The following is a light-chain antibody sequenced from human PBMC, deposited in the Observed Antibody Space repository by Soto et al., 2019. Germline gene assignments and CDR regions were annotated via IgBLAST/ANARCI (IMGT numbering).Light chain of an antibody. V-gene: IGKV3-15*01. J-gene: IGKJ5*01. CDR3: QQYHNWPIT. CDR2: DAS. CDR1: QSVSSN. Sequence: ELVMTQSPATLSVSPGESATLSCRASQSVSSNLAWRQQKPGQAPRILMYDASTRATGISARFSGSGSGTEFTLTISSLQSEDFAVYYCQQYHNWPITFGQGTRLEIK.